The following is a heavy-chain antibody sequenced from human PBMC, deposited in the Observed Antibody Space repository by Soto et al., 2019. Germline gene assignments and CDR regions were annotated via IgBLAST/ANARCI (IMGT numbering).Heavy chain of an antibody. CDR1: GGSISSSSYY. CDR2: IYYSGST. J-gene: IGHJ6*03. CDR3: ARRRIAARPDGRFYYYYMDV. V-gene: IGHV4-39*01. Sequence: QLQLQESGPGLVKPSETLSLTCTVSGGSISSSSYYWGWIRQPPGKGLEWLGSIYYSGSTYYNPSLKSRVTISVDTTKTQSPLKLTAVTADDTAVYYCARRRIAARPDGRFYYYYMDVWGKGTTVTVSS. D-gene: IGHD6-6*01.